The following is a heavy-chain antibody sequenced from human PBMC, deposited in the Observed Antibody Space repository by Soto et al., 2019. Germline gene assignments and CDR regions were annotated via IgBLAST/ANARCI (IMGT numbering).Heavy chain of an antibody. V-gene: IGHV3-30*18. CDR2: ISYDGSNK. CDR3: AKEGPYYDY. J-gene: IGHJ4*02. CDR1: GFTFSSYG. Sequence: GGSLRLSCAASGFTFSSYGMHWVRQAPGKGLEWVAVISYDGSNKYYADSVKGRFTISRDNSKNTLYLQMNSLRAEDTAVYYCAKEGPYYDYWGQGTLVTVSS.